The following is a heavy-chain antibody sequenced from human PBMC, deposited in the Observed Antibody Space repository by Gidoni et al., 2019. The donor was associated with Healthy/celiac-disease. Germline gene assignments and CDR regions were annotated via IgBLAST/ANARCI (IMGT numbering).Heavy chain of an antibody. Sequence: QVQLVQSGDEVKKPGASVKVACRVSGYTLTELSMHWVRQAPGKGLEWMGGFDPEHGETIYAPKFQGRVTMTEDTSTDTAYMELSSLRSEDTAVYYCATRALNAFDIWGQGTMVTVSS. CDR3: ATRALNAFDI. J-gene: IGHJ3*02. CDR1: GYTLTELS. D-gene: IGHD3-10*01. V-gene: IGHV1-24*01. CDR2: FDPEHGET.